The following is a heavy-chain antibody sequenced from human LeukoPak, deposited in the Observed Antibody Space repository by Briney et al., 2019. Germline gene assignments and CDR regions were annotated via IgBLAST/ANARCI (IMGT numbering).Heavy chain of an antibody. D-gene: IGHD3-10*01. Sequence: PGGSLRLSCAGTGFTFSDYYMGWVRQAPGRGLEWVANINQDGSATYYVDSVRGRFTISRDNAKNAVYLQMNSLRAEDTAVFYCARDPAFGALDNGGQGKLVTVSS. CDR2: INQDGSAT. J-gene: IGHJ4*02. CDR3: ARDPAFGALDN. CDR1: GFTFSDYY. V-gene: IGHV3-7*01.